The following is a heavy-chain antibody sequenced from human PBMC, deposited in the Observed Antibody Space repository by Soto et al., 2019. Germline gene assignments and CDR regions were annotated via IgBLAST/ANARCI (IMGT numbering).Heavy chain of an antibody. Sequence: SETLSLTCAVYGGSFSGYYWSWIRQPPGKGLEWIGEINHSGSTNYNPSLKSRVTISVDTSKNQFSLKLSSVTAADTAVYYCAKIAAAGITNYYYYGMDVWGQGTMVTVSS. D-gene: IGHD6-13*01. CDR3: AKIAAAGITNYYYYGMDV. J-gene: IGHJ6*02. CDR2: INHSGST. V-gene: IGHV4-34*01. CDR1: GGSFSGYY.